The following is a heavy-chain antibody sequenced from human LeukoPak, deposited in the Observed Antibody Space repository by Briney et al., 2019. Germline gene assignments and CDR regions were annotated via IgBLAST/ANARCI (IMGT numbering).Heavy chain of an antibody. Sequence: GGSLTLSRAASGFTFSDYYMSWIRQAPGKGLEGVSYLSSSGSTIYYADSVKGRFTISRDNAKNSLYLQMNSLRAEDTAVYYCARALGTAAANWFDPWGQGTLVTVSS. D-gene: IGHD2-2*01. CDR2: LSSSGSTI. CDR1: GFTFSDYY. V-gene: IGHV3-11*01. J-gene: IGHJ5*02. CDR3: ARALGTAAANWFDP.